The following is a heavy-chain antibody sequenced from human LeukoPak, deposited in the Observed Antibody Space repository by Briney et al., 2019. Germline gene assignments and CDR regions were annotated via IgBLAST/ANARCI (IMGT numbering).Heavy chain of an antibody. D-gene: IGHD2-15*01. V-gene: IGHV4-34*01. CDR2: INHSGST. J-gene: IGHJ4*02. Sequence: NPSETLSLTCAVYGGSFSGYYWSWIRQPPGKGLEWIGEINHSGSTNYNPSLKSRVTISVDTSKNQFSLKLSSVTAADTAVYYCARLRGRSDYWGQGTLVTVSS. CDR3: ARLRGRSDY. CDR1: GGSFSGYY.